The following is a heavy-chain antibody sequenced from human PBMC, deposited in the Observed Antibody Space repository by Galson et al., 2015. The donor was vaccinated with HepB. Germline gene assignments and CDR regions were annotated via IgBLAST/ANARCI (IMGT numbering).Heavy chain of an antibody. D-gene: IGHD1-1*01. J-gene: IGHJ4*02. Sequence: SLRLSCAASGFTFSRYWMHWVRQAPGKGLVWVSRINSDGSSTTYADSVKGRFTISRDNAKNTVYLQMNSLRVEDTAVYYCVRLLDLDYWGQGTLVTVSS. V-gene: IGHV3-74*01. CDR3: VRLLDLDY. CDR2: INSDGSST. CDR1: GFTFSRYW.